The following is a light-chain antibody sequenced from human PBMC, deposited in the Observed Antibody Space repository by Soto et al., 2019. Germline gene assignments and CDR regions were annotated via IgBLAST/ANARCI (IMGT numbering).Light chain of an antibody. Sequence: EIGLTQSPGTLSLSPGERAILSCRASQSVISNYLAWYQQKPGQAPSLVIYGASSRATGIPDRFSGSGSGTDFTLTISKLEPEDFAVYYCQQYGSSPTFGQGTKVEIK. V-gene: IGKV3-20*01. CDR3: QQYGSSPT. CDR1: QSVISNY. J-gene: IGKJ1*01. CDR2: GAS.